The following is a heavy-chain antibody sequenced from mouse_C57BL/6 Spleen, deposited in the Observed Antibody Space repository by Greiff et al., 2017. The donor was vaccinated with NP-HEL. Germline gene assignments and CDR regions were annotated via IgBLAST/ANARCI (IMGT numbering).Heavy chain of an antibody. D-gene: IGHD1-1*01. CDR2: IYPGDGDT. V-gene: IGHV1-80*01. J-gene: IGHJ2*01. CDR3: ARVQDYGSRFSY. Sequence: VQLQQSGAELVKPGASVKISCKASGYAFSSYWMNWVKQRPGKGLEWIGQIYPGDGDTNYNGKFKGKATLTADKSSSTAYMQLSSLTSEDSAVYFCARVQDYGSRFSYWGQGTTLTVSS. CDR1: GYAFSSYW.